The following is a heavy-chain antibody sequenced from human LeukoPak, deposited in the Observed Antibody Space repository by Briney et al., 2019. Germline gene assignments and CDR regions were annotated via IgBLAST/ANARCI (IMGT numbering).Heavy chain of an antibody. D-gene: IGHD2-8*01. CDR3: TRDVWGDRDNYFDC. CDR1: GFSLSRAT. CDR2: ISSTSTYI. V-gene: IGHV3-21*01. J-gene: IGHJ4*02. Sequence: RGSLRLSCVVSGFSLSRATMNWVRQAPGKGLEWVSSISSTSTYINYTDSVKGRFTTSRDNAKNTLYLEMNNLRAEDTAVYYCTRDVWGDRDNYFDCWGQGTLGTVSS.